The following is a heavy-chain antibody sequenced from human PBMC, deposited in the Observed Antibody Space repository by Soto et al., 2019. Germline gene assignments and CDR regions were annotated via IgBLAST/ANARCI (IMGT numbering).Heavy chain of an antibody. CDR1: GGSISSGGYS. V-gene: IGHV4-30-2*05. CDR3: ARDIGIPRPWFDP. D-gene: IGHD6-6*01. CDR2: IHYSGTT. Sequence: SETLSLTCAVSGGSISSGGYSWSWIRQPPGKGLEWIGYIHYSGTTHYNPSLNSRVTMSVATSKNQFSLKLTSVTAADAAVYYCARDIGIPRPWFDPWGQGVLVTVSS. J-gene: IGHJ5*02.